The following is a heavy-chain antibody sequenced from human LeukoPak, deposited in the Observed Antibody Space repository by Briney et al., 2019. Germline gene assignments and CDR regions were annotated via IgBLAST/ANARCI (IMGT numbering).Heavy chain of an antibody. J-gene: IGHJ6*03. Sequence: ASVRVSCKASGYTFSSYDINWVRQAPGEGLEWMGWMNPSSGNTGQAPKFQGRVTMTRNTSTSTAYMELSSLRSEEDTAVYYCARGLDWVRDYYYMDVWGKGTTVTVSS. CDR3: ARGLDWVRDYYYMDV. CDR1: GYTFSSYD. CDR2: MNPSSGNT. V-gene: IGHV1-8*02. D-gene: IGHD3/OR15-3a*01.